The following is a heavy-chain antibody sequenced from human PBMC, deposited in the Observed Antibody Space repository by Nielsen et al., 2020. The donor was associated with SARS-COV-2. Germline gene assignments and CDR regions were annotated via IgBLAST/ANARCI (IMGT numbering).Heavy chain of an antibody. D-gene: IGHD3-22*01. CDR3: ARGKASYDSSGYYSQGYYYYGMDV. V-gene: IGHV1-69*13. CDR1: GGTFSSYA. CDR2: IIPIFGTA. Sequence: SVKVSCKASGGTFSSYAISWVRQAPGQGLEWMGGIIPIFGTANYAQKFQGRVTITADESTSTAYMELSSLRSDDTAVYYCARGKASYDSSGYYSQGYYYYGMDVWGQGTTVTVSS. J-gene: IGHJ6*02.